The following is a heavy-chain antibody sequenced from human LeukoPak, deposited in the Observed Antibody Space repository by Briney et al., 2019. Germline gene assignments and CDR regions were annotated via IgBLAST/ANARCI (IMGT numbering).Heavy chain of an antibody. V-gene: IGHV4-59*08. CDR3: ARPRVFADYFDY. D-gene: IGHD2-8*01. CDR1: GGSISSYY. J-gene: IGHJ4*02. CDR2: ISYSGSP. Sequence: KPSETLSLTCTVSGGSISSYYWSWIRQPPGKGLEWIGYISYSGSPNYNPSLKSRVTISVETSKNQFSLKLSSVTAADTAVYYCARPRVFADYFDYWGQGTLVTVSS.